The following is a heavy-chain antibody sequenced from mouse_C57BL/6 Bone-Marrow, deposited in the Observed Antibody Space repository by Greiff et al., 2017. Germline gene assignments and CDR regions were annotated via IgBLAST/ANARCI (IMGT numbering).Heavy chain of an antibody. V-gene: IGHV5-2*01. J-gene: IGHJ2*01. CDR2: INSDGGST. D-gene: IGHD2-5*01. Sequence: EVQRVESGGGLVQPGESLKLSCESNEYEFPSHDMSWVRKTPEKRLELVAAINSDGGSTYYPDTMESRFIISRDNTKKTLSLQMSSLRSEDTALYYCARPYSNWHFDYWGQGTTLTVSS. CDR1: EYEFPSHD. CDR3: ARPYSNWHFDY.